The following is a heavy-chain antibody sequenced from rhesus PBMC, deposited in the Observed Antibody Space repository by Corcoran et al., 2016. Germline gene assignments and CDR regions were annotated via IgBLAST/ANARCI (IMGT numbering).Heavy chain of an antibody. V-gene: IGHV1S2*01. CDR2: INPDNGNT. CDR1: GYTFTDYY. D-gene: IGHD7-45*01. Sequence: QVQLVQSGAEVKKPGSSVKVSCKASGYTFTDYYMHWVRQAPRQGLEWIGWINPDNGNTKDAQKFRGGVTMTQSTTTSTAYMGLSSLRSEETAVYYCARHGLTGGFDYWGQGVLVTVSS. J-gene: IGHJ4*01. CDR3: ARHGLTGGFDY.